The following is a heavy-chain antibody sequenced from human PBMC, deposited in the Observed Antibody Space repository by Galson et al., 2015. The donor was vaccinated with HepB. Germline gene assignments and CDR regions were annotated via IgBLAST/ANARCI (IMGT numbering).Heavy chain of an antibody. Sequence: SVKVSCKASGFSFSSYYMHWVRQAPGQGLEWMGLINPSGDSTGYAQKFQGRVTMARDTSTSTVHMELSSLRSEDTAVYYCARVVENDFWSESGNWYGMDVWGQGTTVTVSS. J-gene: IGHJ6*02. CDR2: INPSGDST. CDR1: GFSFSSYY. CDR3: ARVVENDFWSESGNWYGMDV. D-gene: IGHD3-3*01. V-gene: IGHV1-46*01.